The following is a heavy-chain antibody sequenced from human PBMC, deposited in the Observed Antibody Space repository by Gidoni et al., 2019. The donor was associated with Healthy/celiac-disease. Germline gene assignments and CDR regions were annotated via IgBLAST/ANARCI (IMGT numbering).Heavy chain of an antibody. CDR3: ARDRAAARFGFYYGMDV. V-gene: IGHV6-1*01. CDR1: GDSVSSNSAA. D-gene: IGHD6-13*01. J-gene: IGHJ6*04. CDR2: TYYRSKWYN. Sequence: QVQLQQSGPGLVKRSQTLSLTCAITGDSVSSNSAAWNWIRQSPSRGLEWLGRTYYRSKWYNDYAVSVKSRITINPDTSKNQFSLQLNSVTPEDTAVYYCARDRAAARFGFYYGMDVWGKGTTVTVSS.